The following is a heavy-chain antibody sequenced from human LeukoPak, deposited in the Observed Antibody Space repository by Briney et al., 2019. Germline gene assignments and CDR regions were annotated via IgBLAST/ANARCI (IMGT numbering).Heavy chain of an antibody. CDR2: IHTSGST. J-gene: IGHJ6*03. CDR3: ARHFPFWSGYYPDHYYYMDV. Sequence: SETLSLTCTVSGDSINSYYWSWIRQPPEKGLEWIGNIHTSGSTNYNPSLKSRVTISLDTSKKQFSLKLSSVTAADTAVYYCARHFPFWSGYYPDHYYYMDVWGKGTTVTVSS. D-gene: IGHD3-3*01. V-gene: IGHV4-4*09. CDR1: GDSINSYY.